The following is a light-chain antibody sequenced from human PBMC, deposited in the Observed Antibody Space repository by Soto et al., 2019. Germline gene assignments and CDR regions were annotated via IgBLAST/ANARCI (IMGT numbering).Light chain of an antibody. CDR3: QSYDNSLSGSYV. J-gene: IGLJ1*01. Sequence: QSVLTQPPSVSGAQGQRVTISCTGSSSNIGAGYDVHWYQQLPGTAPKLLIYGNSNRPSGFPDRFSGSKSGTSASLAITGLQAEDEADYYCQSYDNSLSGSYVFGTGTKLTVL. CDR1: SSNIGAGYD. V-gene: IGLV1-40*01. CDR2: GNS.